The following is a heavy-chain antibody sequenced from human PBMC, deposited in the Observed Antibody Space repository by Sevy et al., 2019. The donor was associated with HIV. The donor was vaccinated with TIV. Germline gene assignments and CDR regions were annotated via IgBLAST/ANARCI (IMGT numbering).Heavy chain of an antibody. D-gene: IGHD3-3*01. CDR3: ARDNKPVLRFLEWPSDAFDI. CDR2: ISSSSSTI. J-gene: IGHJ3*02. V-gene: IGHV3-48*02. Sequence: GGSLRLSCAASGFTFSSYSMNWVRQAPGKGLEWVSYISSSSSTIYYADSVKGRFTISRDNAKNSLYLQMNSLRDEDTAVYYYARDNKPVLRFLEWPSDAFDIWGQGTMVTVSS. CDR1: GFTFSSYS.